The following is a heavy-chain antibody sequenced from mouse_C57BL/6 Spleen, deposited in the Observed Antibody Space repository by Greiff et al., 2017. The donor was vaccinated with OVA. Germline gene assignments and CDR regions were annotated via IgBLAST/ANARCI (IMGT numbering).Heavy chain of an antibody. CDR2: ISSGSSTI. D-gene: IGHD2-1*01. Sequence: EVKLVESGGGLVKPGGSLKLSCAASGFTFSDYGMHWVRQAPEKGLEWVAYISSGSSTIYYADTVKGRFTISRDNATNTLFLQMTSLRSEDTAMYYCARNGNYPAWFAYWGQGTLVTVSA. CDR1: GFTFSDYG. V-gene: IGHV5-17*01. J-gene: IGHJ3*01. CDR3: ARNGNYPAWFAY.